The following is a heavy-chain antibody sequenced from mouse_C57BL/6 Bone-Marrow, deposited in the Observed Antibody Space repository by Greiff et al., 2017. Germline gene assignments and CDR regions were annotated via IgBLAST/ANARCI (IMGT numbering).Heavy chain of an antibody. Sequence: VQLQQPGAELVMPGASVKLSCKASGYTFTSYWMHWVKQRPGQGLEWIGEIDPSDSYTNYNQKFKGKSTLTVDKSSSTAYMQLSSLTSEDSAVYYCARGLLGSWFAYWGQGTLVTVSA. D-gene: IGHD2-3*01. J-gene: IGHJ3*01. CDR3: ARGLLGSWFAY. CDR1: GYTFTSYW. CDR2: IDPSDSYT. V-gene: IGHV1-69*01.